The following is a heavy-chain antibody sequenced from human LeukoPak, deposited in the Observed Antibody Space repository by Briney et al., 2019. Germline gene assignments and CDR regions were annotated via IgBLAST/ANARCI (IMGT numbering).Heavy chain of an antibody. Sequence: GESLKISCKGSGYSFNTYWIGWVCQMPGKGLEWMGIIYPGDSDTRYSPSFQGQVTISADKSIYTAYLQWSSLKASDTAMYYCARRHGDSSRGIFGFDIWGQGTMVTVSS. V-gene: IGHV5-51*01. CDR3: ARRHGDSSRGIFGFDI. CDR1: GYSFNTYW. CDR2: IYPGDSDT. D-gene: IGHD3-22*01. J-gene: IGHJ3*02.